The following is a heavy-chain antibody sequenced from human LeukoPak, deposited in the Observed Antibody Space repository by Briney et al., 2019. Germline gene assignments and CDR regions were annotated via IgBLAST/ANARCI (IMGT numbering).Heavy chain of an antibody. CDR1: GFSFSSYG. Sequence: GGSLRLSCAASGFSFSSYGMIWVRQAPGKGLEWVSYISGGSSFTYYVDSVKGRFTISRDNAKNSLYLQMNSLRAEDTAVYYCARDLGYSSGPNYWGQGTRVTVSS. CDR3: ARDLGYSSGPNY. D-gene: IGHD6-19*01. J-gene: IGHJ4*02. CDR2: ISGGSSFT. V-gene: IGHV3-21*01.